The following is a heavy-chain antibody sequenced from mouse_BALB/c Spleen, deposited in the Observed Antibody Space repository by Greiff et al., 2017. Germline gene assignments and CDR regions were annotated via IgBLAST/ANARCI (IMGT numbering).Heavy chain of an antibody. D-gene: IGHD1-1*01. V-gene: IGHV1-9*01. J-gene: IGHJ3*01. CDR2: ILPGSGST. Sequence: VKLMESGAELMKPGASVKISCKATGYTFSSYWIEWVKQRPGHGLEWIGEILPGSGSTNYNEKFKGKATFTADTSSNTAYMQLSSLTSEDSAVYYCASPPPYYGWFAYWGQGTLVTVSA. CDR3: ASPPPYYGWFAY. CDR1: GYTFSSYW.